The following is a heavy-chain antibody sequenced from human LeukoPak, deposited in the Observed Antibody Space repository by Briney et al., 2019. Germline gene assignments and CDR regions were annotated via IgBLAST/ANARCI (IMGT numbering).Heavy chain of an antibody. V-gene: IGHV3-9*01. CDR1: GFTFDDYA. D-gene: IGHD3-10*01. CDR2: ISWNSGSI. CDR3: AKGRGSYYYYDMDV. J-gene: IGHJ6*02. Sequence: GGSLRLSCAASGFTFDDYAMHWVRQAPGKGLEWVSGISWNSGSIGYADSVKGRFTISRDNAKNSRYLQMNSLRAEDTALYYCAKGRGSYYYYDMDVWGQGTTVTVSS.